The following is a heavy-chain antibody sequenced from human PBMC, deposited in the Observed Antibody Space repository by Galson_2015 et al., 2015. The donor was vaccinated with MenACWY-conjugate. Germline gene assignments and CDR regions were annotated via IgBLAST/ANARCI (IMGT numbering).Heavy chain of an antibody. CDR1: GFTFNNYW. J-gene: IGHJ4*02. V-gene: IGHV3-74*01. CDR2: IKADGSFS. CDR3: ARDNNWSFDS. Sequence: SLRLSCAASGFTFNNYWMHWVRQPPGKGLEWISCIKADGSFSNYADSVKGRLTISTDNAKNMVYLQMDGLGDEDTAVYFCARDNNWSFDSWGQGTLVTVSS. D-gene: IGHD1-1*01.